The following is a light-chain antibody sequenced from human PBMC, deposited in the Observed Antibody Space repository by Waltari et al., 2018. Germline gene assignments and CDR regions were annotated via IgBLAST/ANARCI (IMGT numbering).Light chain of an antibody. Sequence: QSALTQPASVSGSPGQSTTISCPAAIGVIGSYSYLSWYQQHPGHAPQLVIFDVNNRPSGVSNRFSASVSGNTASLTISGLQAEDEADYYCSSYTKDTRIFGGGTKLTVL. J-gene: IGLJ2*01. CDR1: IGVIGSYSY. CDR3: SSYTKDTRI. CDR2: DVN. V-gene: IGLV2-14*03.